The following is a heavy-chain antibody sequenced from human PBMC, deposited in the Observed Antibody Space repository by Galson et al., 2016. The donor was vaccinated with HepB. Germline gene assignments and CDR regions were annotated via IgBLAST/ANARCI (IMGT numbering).Heavy chain of an antibody. CDR2: ISGSGDSA. D-gene: IGHD2-2*01. V-gene: IGHV3-23*01. Sequence: SLRLSCAASGFTFSSYAMSWVRQAPGKGLEWVSSISGSGDSAYYADSVKGRFTISRDNSKNTLYLQMNSLRAEDTALYYRARDRYCDSIGCYYFDYWGQGTLVTVSS. CDR1: GFTFSSYA. J-gene: IGHJ4*02. CDR3: ARDRYCDSIGCYYFDY.